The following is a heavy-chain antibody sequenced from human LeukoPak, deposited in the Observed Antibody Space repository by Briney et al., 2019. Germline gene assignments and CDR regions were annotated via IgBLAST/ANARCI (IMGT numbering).Heavy chain of an antibody. CDR1: GYTFTSYD. CDR3: ARGPAPVDAFDI. CDR2: MNPNSGNT. V-gene: IGHV1-8*01. J-gene: IGHJ3*02. Sequence: ASVKVSCKASGYTFTSYDINWVRQATGQGLEWMGWMNPNSGNTGYAQKFQGRVTMTRNTSISTAYMELSSLRSEDTAVYYCARGPAPVDAFDIWGQGTMVTVSS.